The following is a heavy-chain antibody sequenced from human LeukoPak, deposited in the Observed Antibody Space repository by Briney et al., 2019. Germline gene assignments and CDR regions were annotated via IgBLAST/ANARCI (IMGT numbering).Heavy chain of an antibody. D-gene: IGHD1-26*01. CDR3: ARYAYSGSYFEL. V-gene: IGHV1-2*02. J-gene: IGHJ4*02. CDR1: GYTFTGYF. CDR2: INPNSGGT. Sequence: ASVKVSCKASGYTFTGYFLHWVRQAPGQGLEWMGWINPNSGGTNYAQKFQGRVTMTRDTSISTAYMELSRLRSDDTAVYYCARYAYSGSYFELWGQGTLVTVSS.